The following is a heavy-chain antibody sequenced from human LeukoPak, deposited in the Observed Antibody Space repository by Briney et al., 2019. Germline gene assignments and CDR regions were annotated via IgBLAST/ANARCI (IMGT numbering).Heavy chain of an antibody. CDR3: ARITVGAADS. CDR2: INGYSGDT. D-gene: IGHD1-26*01. CDR1: GFTFNSYG. Sequence: GASVKVSCKASGFTFNSYGFMWVRQAPGQGLEWMGWINGYSGDTDYAQKFQGRVTMTTDTPRSTAYMELRSLRSDDTAMYYCARITVGAADSWGQGTLVTVSS. V-gene: IGHV1-18*01. J-gene: IGHJ4*02.